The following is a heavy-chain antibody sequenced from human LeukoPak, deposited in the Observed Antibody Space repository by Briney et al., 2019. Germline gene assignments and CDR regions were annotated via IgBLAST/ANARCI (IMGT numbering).Heavy chain of an antibody. CDR1: GFTFGSFA. CDR3: VKSALNYGANWFDP. CDR2: ISSNGDTT. J-gene: IGHJ5*02. Sequence: GGSLRLSCSASGFTFGSFAMHWVRQAPGKGLDYISSISSNGDTTYYAASVKGRFTISRDNSKNTQYLQMSSLRAEDTAVYCCVKSALNYGANWFDPWGQGTLVTVSS. D-gene: IGHD4/OR15-4a*01. V-gene: IGHV3-64D*09.